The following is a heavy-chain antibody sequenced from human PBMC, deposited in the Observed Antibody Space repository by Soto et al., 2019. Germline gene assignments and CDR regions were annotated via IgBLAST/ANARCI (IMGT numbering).Heavy chain of an antibody. CDR3: ARADYDSRFDY. Sequence: SETLSLTCTVSGGSISSYYWSWIRQPPGKGLEWVGYIYYSGSTNYNPSLKSRVTISVDTSKNQFSLKLSSVTAADTAVYYCARADYDSRFDYWGQGTLVTVSS. J-gene: IGHJ4*02. D-gene: IGHD3-22*01. V-gene: IGHV4-59*01. CDR1: GGSISSYY. CDR2: IYYSGST.